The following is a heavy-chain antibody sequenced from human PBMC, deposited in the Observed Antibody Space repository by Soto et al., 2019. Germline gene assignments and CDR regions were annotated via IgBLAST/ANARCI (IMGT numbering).Heavy chain of an antibody. CDR1: GYTFTSYG. CDR3: ARDLGTSSGFLDY. J-gene: IGHJ4*02. Sequence: QVQLVQSGAEVKKPGASVKVSCKASGYTFTSYGISWVRQAPGQGLEWMGWISAYNGNTNYVQKLQGRVTMTTDTSTTTAYIELRSLRSDDAAVYYCARDLGTSSGFLDYWGQGTLVTVSS. V-gene: IGHV1-18*01. CDR2: ISAYNGNT. D-gene: IGHD6-19*01.